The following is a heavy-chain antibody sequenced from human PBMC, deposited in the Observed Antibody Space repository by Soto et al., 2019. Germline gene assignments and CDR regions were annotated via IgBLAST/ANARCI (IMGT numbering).Heavy chain of an antibody. J-gene: IGHJ4*02. D-gene: IGHD3-10*01. CDR1: GDSVSRTYSY. V-gene: IGHV4-39*01. CDR2: VSYRGTT. CDR3: AGYESGTRFDS. Sequence: QVQLQESGPGLVKPSETLSLTCTVSGDSVSRTYSYWGWIRQSPGKGLEGIGSVSYRGTTSYAPSLKSRVTISIDTSKNQFSLKVTSVTAADTAVYHCAGYESGTRFDSWGQGALVTVSS.